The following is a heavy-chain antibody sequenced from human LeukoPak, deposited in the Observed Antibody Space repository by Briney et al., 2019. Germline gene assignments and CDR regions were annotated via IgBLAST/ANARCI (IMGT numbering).Heavy chain of an antibody. D-gene: IGHD3-10*01. J-gene: IGHJ4*02. CDR3: ARDLAHYYGSGSYDDY. CDR1: GFTFSDYY. CDR2: ISSSGSTI. Sequence: GGSLRLSCAASGFTFSDYYMSWLRQAPGKGLEWVSYISSSGSTIYYADSVKGRFTISTDNAKNSLYLQMNSLSAGDTAVYYCARDLAHYYGSGSYDDYWGQGTLVTVSS. V-gene: IGHV3-11*01.